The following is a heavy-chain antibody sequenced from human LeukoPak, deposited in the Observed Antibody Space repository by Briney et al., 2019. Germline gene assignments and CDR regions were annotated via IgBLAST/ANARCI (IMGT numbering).Heavy chain of an antibody. V-gene: IGHV1-46*01. J-gene: IGHJ4*02. D-gene: IGHD3-9*01. CDR1: GYTFTSYY. CDR2: INPSGGST. Sequence: GASVKVSCKASGYTFTSYYIHWVRQAPGQGLKWMGRINPSGGSTGYAQKFQGRVTMTRDTSTSTVYMELSSLRSEDTAVYYCARGNDILTSYYGIDDWGQGTLVTVSS. CDR3: ARGNDILTSYYGIDD.